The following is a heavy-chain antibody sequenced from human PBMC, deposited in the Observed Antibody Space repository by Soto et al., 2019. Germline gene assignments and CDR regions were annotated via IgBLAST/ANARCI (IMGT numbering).Heavy chain of an antibody. Sequence: GGSLRLSCAASGFTFSTYGMHWVRQAPGKGLEWVAVISYDGRKKYYEDSVKGRFTISRDNSKNTLYLQMNSLRAEDTAVYYCAKDHYCDSGSFSPYYFDYWGQGTLVTVSS. J-gene: IGHJ4*02. CDR1: GFTFSTYG. V-gene: IGHV3-30*18. D-gene: IGHD3-10*01. CDR3: AKDHYCDSGSFSPYYFDY. CDR2: ISYDGRKK.